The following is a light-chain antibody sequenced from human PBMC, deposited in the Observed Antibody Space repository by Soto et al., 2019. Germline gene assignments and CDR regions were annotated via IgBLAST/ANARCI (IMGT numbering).Light chain of an antibody. CDR1: SSDVGSYNR. Sequence: XSALTQPPSVSGSPGQSVTISCTGTSSDVGSYNRVSWYQQPPGTAPKLMIYEVSNRPSGVPDRFSGSKSGNTASLTISGLQAEDEADYYCNSYTSSSTYVFGTGTKVTVL. V-gene: IGLV2-18*02. CDR3: NSYTSSSTYV. J-gene: IGLJ1*01. CDR2: EVS.